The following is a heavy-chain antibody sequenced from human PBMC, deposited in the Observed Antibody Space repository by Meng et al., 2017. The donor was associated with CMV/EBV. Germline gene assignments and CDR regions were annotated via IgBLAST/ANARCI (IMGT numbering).Heavy chain of an antibody. CDR1: GFTFDDYA. D-gene: IGHD3-22*01. Sequence: SLKISCAASGFTFDDYAMHWVRQAPGKGLEWVSGISWNSGSIGYADSVKGRFTISRDNVKNSLYLQMNSLRAEDTALYYCAKTNYYDSSGYFDYWGQGTLVTVSS. CDR3: AKTNYYDSSGYFDY. CDR2: ISWNSGSI. V-gene: IGHV3-9*01. J-gene: IGHJ4*02.